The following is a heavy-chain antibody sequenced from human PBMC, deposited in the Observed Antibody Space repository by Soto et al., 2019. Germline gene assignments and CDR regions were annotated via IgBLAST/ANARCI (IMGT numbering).Heavy chain of an antibody. CDR2: ISYDGSNK. Sequence: VQLVESGGGVVQPGRSLRLSCAASGFTFSSYGMHWVRQAPGKGLEWVAVISYDGSNKYYADSVKGRFTISRDNSKNTLYLQMNSLRAEDTAVYYCAKDGYYGSGSYYLGYWGQGTLVTVSS. CDR3: AKDGYYGSGSYYLGY. D-gene: IGHD3-10*01. CDR1: GFTFSSYG. V-gene: IGHV3-30*18. J-gene: IGHJ4*02.